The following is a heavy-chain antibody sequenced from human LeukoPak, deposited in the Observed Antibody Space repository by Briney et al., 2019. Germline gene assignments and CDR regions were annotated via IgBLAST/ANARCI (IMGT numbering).Heavy chain of an antibody. J-gene: IGHJ5*02. V-gene: IGHV4-59*01. CDR2: IPYTGNT. Sequence: SETLALTCTVSGGSISPYFWSWIRQPPGKGREWIGYIPYTGNTNYNPSLKSRVTISVETSKNQFSLQLTYVTAAETAVYYRARDDYRGVTNFDPWGQGTLVTVYS. CDR1: GGSISPYF. CDR3: ARDDYRGVTNFDP. D-gene: IGHD3-10*01.